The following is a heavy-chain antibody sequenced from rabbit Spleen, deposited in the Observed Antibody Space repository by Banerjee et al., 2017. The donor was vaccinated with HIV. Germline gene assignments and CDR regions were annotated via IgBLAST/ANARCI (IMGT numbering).Heavy chain of an antibody. CDR1: GFSFSSSHW. CDR3: ARANSNGFRDFNL. CDR2: IYSGYT. Sequence: QSLEESGGDLVKPGASLTLTCTASGFSFSSSHWICWVRQAPGKGLEWSACIYSGYTYYASWAKGRFTITKTSSTTVTLQMTSLTAADTATYFCARANSNGFRDFNLWGPGTLVTVS. J-gene: IGHJ4*01. V-gene: IGHV1S40*01. D-gene: IGHD6-1*01.